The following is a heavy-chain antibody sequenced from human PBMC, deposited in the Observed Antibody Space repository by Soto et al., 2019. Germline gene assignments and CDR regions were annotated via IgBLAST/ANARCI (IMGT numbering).Heavy chain of an antibody. J-gene: IGHJ6*02. CDR2: ISAYNGNT. Sequence: ASVKVSCKASGYTFTSYGISWVRQAPGQGLEWMGWISAYNGNTNYAQKLQGRVTMTTDTSTSTAYMELRSLRSDDTAVYYCARGEHCSSTSCPKYYYGMDVWGQGTTVTVSS. CDR3: ARGEHCSSTSCPKYYYGMDV. CDR1: GYTFTSYG. D-gene: IGHD2-2*01. V-gene: IGHV1-18*01.